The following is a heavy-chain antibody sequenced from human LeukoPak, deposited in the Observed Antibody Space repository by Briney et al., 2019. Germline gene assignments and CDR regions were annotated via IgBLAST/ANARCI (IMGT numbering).Heavy chain of an antibody. CDR1: GYTFTSYY. Sequence: ASVKVSCKASGYTFTSYYIHWVRQAPGQGPEWMGIISPSVGTTTYAQKLEGRVTMTRDTSTTTVYMKLRSLRSEDTAVYYCARIGDYGSGSERFDPWGQGTLVTVSS. J-gene: IGHJ5*02. V-gene: IGHV1-46*04. D-gene: IGHD3-10*01. CDR2: ISPSVGTT. CDR3: ARIGDYGSGSERFDP.